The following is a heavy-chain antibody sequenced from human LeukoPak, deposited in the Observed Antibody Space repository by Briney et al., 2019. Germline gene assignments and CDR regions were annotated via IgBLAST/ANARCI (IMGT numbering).Heavy chain of an antibody. J-gene: IGHJ4*02. V-gene: IGHV3-21*03. Sequence: GGSLRHSCAASGFTFSTYSMNWVRQAPGKGLEWVSYIRSSSSYIYYADSVKGRFTISRDNAKNSLYLQMSSLRAEDTAVYYCAREEVTYCSITSCYSGVDYWGQGTLVTVSS. CDR3: AREEVTYCSITSCYSGVDY. CDR2: IRSSSSYI. CDR1: GFTFSTYS. D-gene: IGHD2-2*01.